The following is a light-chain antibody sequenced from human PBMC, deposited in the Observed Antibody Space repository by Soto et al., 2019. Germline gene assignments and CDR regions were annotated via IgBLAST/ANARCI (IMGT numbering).Light chain of an antibody. CDR2: AAS. CDR1: QNIGTN. CDR3: HQYKNWPPWT. Sequence: EIVMTQSPATLSVSPGERATLSCRASQNIGTNLAWFQQKPGQAPRLLIYAASIRDTDFPARFSGSGSGTEFTRTIRGLQSDDFAVYFCHQYKNWPPWTFVHGTKVAIK. J-gene: IGKJ1*01. V-gene: IGKV3-15*01.